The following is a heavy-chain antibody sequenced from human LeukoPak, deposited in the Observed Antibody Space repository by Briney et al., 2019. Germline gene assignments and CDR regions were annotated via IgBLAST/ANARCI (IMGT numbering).Heavy chain of an antibody. D-gene: IGHD4-17*01. J-gene: IGHJ4*02. V-gene: IGHV3-48*04. CDR3: ARDAYGDYYGDY. CDR2: IDSGSTSI. Sequence: GGSLRLSCAASGFTFSTYSMNWVRQAPGKGLEWVSYIDSGSTSIYYADSVKGRFTISRDNAKQSLFLQMNSLRAEDTAVYYCARDAYGDYYGDYWGQGTLVTVSS. CDR1: GFTFSTYS.